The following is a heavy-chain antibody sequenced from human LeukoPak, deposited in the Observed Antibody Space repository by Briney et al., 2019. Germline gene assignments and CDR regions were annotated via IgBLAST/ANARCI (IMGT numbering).Heavy chain of an antibody. D-gene: IGHD2-2*01. CDR3: AREGNTKRQLYNWFDP. CDR1: GYTFTSYD. Sequence: ASVKVSCKASGYTFTSYDINWVRQATGQGLEWMGWMNPNSGNTGYAQKFQGRVTMTRSTSISTAYMELSSLRSEDTAVYYCAREGNTKRQLYNWFDPWGQGTLVTVSS. J-gene: IGHJ5*02. CDR2: MNPNSGNT. V-gene: IGHV1-8*01.